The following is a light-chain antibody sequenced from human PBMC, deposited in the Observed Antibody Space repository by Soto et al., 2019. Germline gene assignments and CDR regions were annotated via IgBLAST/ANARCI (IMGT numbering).Light chain of an antibody. CDR3: QQYNNWHPIA. J-gene: IGKJ5*01. Sequence: EVVMTQSPATLSVSPGERVTLSCRASQSVRSNLAWYQQKPGQSPRLLIYGASTRATGIPARFSGSGSGTDFTLTISSLQSEDFAVYYCQQYNNWHPIAFGRGTRLEI. CDR2: GAS. CDR1: QSVRSN. V-gene: IGKV3-15*01.